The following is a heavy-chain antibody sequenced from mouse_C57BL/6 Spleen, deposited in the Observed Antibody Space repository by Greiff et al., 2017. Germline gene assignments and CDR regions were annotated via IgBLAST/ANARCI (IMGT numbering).Heavy chain of an antibody. Sequence: EVQLQQSGAELVKPGASVKLSCTASGFNIKDYYMHWVKQRTEQGLEWIGRIDPEDGETKYAPKFPGKATITADTSSNTAYLQLSSLTSEDTAVYYCARRYGYDDEGFDYWGQGTTLTVSS. CDR2: IDPEDGET. J-gene: IGHJ2*01. CDR1: GFNIKDYY. V-gene: IGHV14-2*01. CDR3: ARRYGYDDEGFDY. D-gene: IGHD2-2*01.